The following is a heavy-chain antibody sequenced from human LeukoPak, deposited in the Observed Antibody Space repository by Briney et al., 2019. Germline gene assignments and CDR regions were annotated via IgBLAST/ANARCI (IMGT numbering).Heavy chain of an antibody. CDR2: IYYSGST. Sequence: SETLSLTCTVSGGSISSYYWSWIRQPPGEGLEWIGYIYYSGSTNYNPSLKSRVTISVKTSKNQFPLKLSSVTAADTAVYYCARLVSEVPAAKHAFDIWGQGTMVTVSS. D-gene: IGHD2-2*01. CDR3: ARLVSEVPAAKHAFDI. V-gene: IGHV4-59*01. CDR1: GGSISSYY. J-gene: IGHJ3*02.